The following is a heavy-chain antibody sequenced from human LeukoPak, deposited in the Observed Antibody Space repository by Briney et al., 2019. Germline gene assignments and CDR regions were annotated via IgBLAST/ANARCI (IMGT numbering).Heavy chain of an antibody. CDR3: ARDCSGDIVVVPAAMTPYYYYGMDV. V-gene: IGHV3-30*04. CDR2: ISYDGSNK. J-gene: IGHJ6*02. CDR1: GFTFSSYA. D-gene: IGHD2-2*01. Sequence: GGSLRLSCAASGFTFSSYAMHWVRQAPGKGLEWVAVISYDGSNKYYADSVKGRFTISRDNSKNTLYLQMNSLRAEDTAVYYCARDCSGDIVVVPAAMTPYYYYGMDVWGQGTTVTVSS.